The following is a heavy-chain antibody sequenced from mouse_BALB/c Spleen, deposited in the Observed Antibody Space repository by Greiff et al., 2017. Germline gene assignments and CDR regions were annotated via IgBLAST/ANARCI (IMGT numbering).Heavy chain of an antibody. CDR2: IYPVSGET. D-gene: IGHD2-3*01. J-gene: IGHJ3*01. Sequence: QVQLQQSGAELASPGASVTLSCKASGYTFTDHIMNWVKKRPGQGLEWIGRIYPVSGETNYNQKFKDKATLTADKSSSTAYMQLSSLTSEDSAVYYCARGEDGYFAWFAYWGQGTLVTVSA. V-gene: IGHV1-11*01. CDR1: GYTFTDHI. CDR3: ARGEDGYFAWFAY.